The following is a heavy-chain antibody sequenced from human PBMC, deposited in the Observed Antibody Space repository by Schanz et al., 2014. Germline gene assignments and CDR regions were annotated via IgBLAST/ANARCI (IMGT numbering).Heavy chain of an antibody. J-gene: IGHJ4*02. CDR3: ARGPDSTSADVTRGRRRYYFDY. CDR1: GGSISSEY. Sequence: QVQLQESGPALVKPSETLSLTCTVSGGSISSEYWSWIRQPAGKGLEWIGRIYTSGSTNYNPSLKAGVTISVDTSKNQFSLNLSSVTAADTAVYYCARGPDSTSADVTRGRRRYYFDYWGQGTLVTVSS. V-gene: IGHV4-4*07. D-gene: IGHD6-13*01. CDR2: IYTSGST.